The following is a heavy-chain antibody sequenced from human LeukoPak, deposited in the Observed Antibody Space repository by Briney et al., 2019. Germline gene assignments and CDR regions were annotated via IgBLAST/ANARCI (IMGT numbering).Heavy chain of an antibody. D-gene: IGHD3-10*01. Sequence: AGSLRLSCAASGITVSSNFMYWVRQAPGKGLQCVSALFTGNSAYYADSVKGRFTISRDNSNDTLYLQMDSLRVEDTAVYYCALDYSGSGSYYKDYWGQGIQVTVSS. CDR2: LFTGNSA. CDR3: ALDYSGSGSYYKDY. J-gene: IGHJ4*02. CDR1: GITVSSNF. V-gene: IGHV3-66*01.